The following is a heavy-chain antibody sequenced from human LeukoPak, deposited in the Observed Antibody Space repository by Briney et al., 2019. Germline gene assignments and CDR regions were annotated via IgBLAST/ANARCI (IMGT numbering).Heavy chain of an antibody. D-gene: IGHD2-21*02. CDR2: INSRGSAM. Sequence: GGSLRLSCAASGFTFSGYFMTWIRQAPGKGLEWVSYINSRGSAMYYADSVKGRFTISRDNAKNSLYLQMNSLSAEDTAVYYCARVQVGVTPFKYWGQGTLVTVSS. CDR1: GFTFSGYF. J-gene: IGHJ4*02. CDR3: ARVQVGVTPFKY. V-gene: IGHV3-11*01.